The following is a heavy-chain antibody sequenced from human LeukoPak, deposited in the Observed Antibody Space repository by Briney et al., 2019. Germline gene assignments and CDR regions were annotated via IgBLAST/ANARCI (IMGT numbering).Heavy chain of an antibody. J-gene: IGHJ3*02. D-gene: IGHD3-22*01. Sequence: GASVKVSCKASGYTLTSYYFHWVRQAPGQGLEWMGWISPSGSDTRYAQKFQGRVTVTRDTTTSTVYMELSSLRSDDTAVYFCARLYGAYESPDIWGQGTMVTVSS. CDR3: ARLYGAYESPDI. V-gene: IGHV1-46*01. CDR2: ISPSGSDT. CDR1: GYTLTSYY.